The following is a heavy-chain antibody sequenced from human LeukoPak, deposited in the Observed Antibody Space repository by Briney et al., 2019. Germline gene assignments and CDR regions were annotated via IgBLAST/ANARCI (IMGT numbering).Heavy chain of an antibody. J-gene: IGHJ4*02. Sequence: GASAKVSCKASGYTFTSYGISWVRQAPGQGLEWMGGIIPIFGTANYAQKFQGRVTITADESTSTAYMELSSLRSEDTAVYYCARAGEGYYDSSGYYYDFDYWGQGTLVTVSS. D-gene: IGHD3-22*01. V-gene: IGHV1-69*13. CDR2: IIPIFGTA. CDR3: ARAGEGYYDSSGYYYDFDY. CDR1: GYTFTSYG.